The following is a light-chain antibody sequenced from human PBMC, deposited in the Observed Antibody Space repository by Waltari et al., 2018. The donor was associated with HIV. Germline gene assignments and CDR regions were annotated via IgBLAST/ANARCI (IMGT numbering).Light chain of an antibody. V-gene: IGLV2-11*01. Sequence: QSALTQPRSVSGSPGQSVTISCTGTSSDVGGYNYVSWYQQHPGKAPKLMIYDVSKRPSGVPDRFSGSKSGNTASLTISGLQAEDEADYYCCSYAGIYVFGTGTKVTVL. CDR2: DVS. CDR3: CSYAGIYV. J-gene: IGLJ1*01. CDR1: SSDVGGYNY.